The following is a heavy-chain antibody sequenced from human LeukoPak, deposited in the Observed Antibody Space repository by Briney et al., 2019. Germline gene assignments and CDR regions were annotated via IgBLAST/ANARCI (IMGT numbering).Heavy chain of an antibody. CDR1: GYTFTDYY. V-gene: IGHV1-69-2*01. D-gene: IGHD3-9*01. CDR2: VDPEDGET. Sequence: ASVKVSCKVSGYTFTDYYMHWVQQAPGKGLEWMGLVDPEDGETIYAEEFQGRVTITADTSTDTAYMELSSLRSEDTAVYYCATSGDILTGYSLSSWGQGTLVTVSS. J-gene: IGHJ5*02. CDR3: ATSGDILTGYSLSS.